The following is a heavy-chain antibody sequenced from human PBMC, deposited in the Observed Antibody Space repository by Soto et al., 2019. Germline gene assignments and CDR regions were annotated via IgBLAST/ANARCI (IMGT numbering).Heavy chain of an antibody. D-gene: IGHD4-17*01. Sequence: GGSLRLSCAASGFTFSSYAMSWVRQAPGKGLEWVSAISGSGGSTYYADSVKGRFTISRDNSKNTLYLQMNSLRAEDTAVYYCAKDYGDSKGGGHYYYYYMDVWGKGTTVTVSS. V-gene: IGHV3-23*01. CDR3: AKDYGDSKGGGHYYYYYMDV. CDR2: ISGSGGST. CDR1: GFTFSSYA. J-gene: IGHJ6*03.